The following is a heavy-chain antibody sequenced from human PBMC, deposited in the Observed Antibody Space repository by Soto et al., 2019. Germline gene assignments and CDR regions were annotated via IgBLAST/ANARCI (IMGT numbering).Heavy chain of an antibody. CDR3: ATGIAVAGTHYYYRMDV. D-gene: IGHD6-19*01. CDR1: GYSFTIYW. Sequence: VEALKISCTGSGYSFTIYWIGWVRQMPGKGLEWMGIIYPGDSDTSYSSSFQGQVTISADKSISTAYLQWSSLKASDTAMYYCATGIAVAGTHYYYRMDVWGQGTTVTVSS. CDR2: IYPGDSDT. J-gene: IGHJ6*02. V-gene: IGHV5-51*01.